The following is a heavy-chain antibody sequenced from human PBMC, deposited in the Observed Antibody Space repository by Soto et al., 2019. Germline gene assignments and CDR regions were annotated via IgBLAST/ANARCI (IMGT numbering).Heavy chain of an antibody. CDR2: IGPTADT. CDR3: ARAGVGFGFDI. Sequence: QVQLQQWSARLLKPSETLSLTCAAYGRSMSGYNWSWLRRSPVRGLEWLGEIGPTADTNYGPAFMSRVTVSLDTSKYELSQRRTQVTAADTATNLCARAGVGFGFDIWGLGTVVSVTS. J-gene: IGHJ3*02. V-gene: IGHV4-34*02. CDR1: GRSMSGYN. D-gene: IGHD3-10*01.